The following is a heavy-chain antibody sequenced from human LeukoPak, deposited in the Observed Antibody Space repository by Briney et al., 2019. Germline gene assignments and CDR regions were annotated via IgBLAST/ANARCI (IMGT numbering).Heavy chain of an antibody. CDR3: ARGRSGHFNWFDP. CDR1: GFTFSSYA. D-gene: IGHD3-3*01. CDR2: ISYDGSNK. V-gene: IGHV3-30*04. J-gene: IGHJ5*02. Sequence: PGGSLRLSCAASGFTFSSYAMHWVRQAPGKGLEWVAVISYDGSNKYYADSMKGRFTISRDNSKNTVYLQMNNMRVDDTAVYYCARGRSGHFNWFDPWGQGTLVTVSS.